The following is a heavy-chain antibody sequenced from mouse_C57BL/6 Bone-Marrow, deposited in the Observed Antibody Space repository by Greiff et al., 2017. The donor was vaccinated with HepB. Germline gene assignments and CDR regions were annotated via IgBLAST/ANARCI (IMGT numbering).Heavy chain of an antibody. CDR3: GFYYDYGWYFDV. CDR2: IHPNSGST. V-gene: IGHV1-64*01. CDR1: GYTFTSYW. D-gene: IGHD2-4*01. J-gene: IGHJ1*03. Sequence: QVQLQQPGAELVKPGASVKLSCKASGYTFTSYWMHWVKQRPGQGLEWIGMIHPNSGSTNYNEKFNSKATLTVDKSSSTAYMQLSSLTSEDSAVYYCGFYYDYGWYFDVWGTGTTVTVSS.